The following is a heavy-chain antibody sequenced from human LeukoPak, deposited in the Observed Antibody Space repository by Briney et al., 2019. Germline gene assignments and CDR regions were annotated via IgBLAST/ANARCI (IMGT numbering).Heavy chain of an antibody. J-gene: IGHJ3*02. Sequence: ASVKVSCKASGYTFTGYYMHWVRQAPGQGLEWMGWINPDSGGTNYAQKFQGWVTMTRDTSISTAYMELSRLRSDDTAVYYCARDTADYYDSEGAFDIWGQGTMVTVSS. CDR3: ARDTADYYDSEGAFDI. CDR2: INPDSGGT. V-gene: IGHV1-2*04. CDR1: GYTFTGYY. D-gene: IGHD3-22*01.